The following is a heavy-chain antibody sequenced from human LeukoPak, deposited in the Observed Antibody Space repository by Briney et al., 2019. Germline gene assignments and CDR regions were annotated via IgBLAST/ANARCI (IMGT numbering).Heavy chain of an antibody. CDR1: GFTFSDYY. J-gene: IGHJ4*02. V-gene: IGHV3-11*04. CDR3: ARDPPCSGGSCYYFDY. D-gene: IGHD2-15*01. CDR2: ISSSGSTI. Sequence: GGSLRLSCAASGFTFSDYYMSWIRQAPGKGLEWVSYISSSGSTIYYADSVKGRFTISRDNSKNTLYLQMNSLRAEDTAVYYCARDPPCSGGSCYYFDYWGQGTLVTVSS.